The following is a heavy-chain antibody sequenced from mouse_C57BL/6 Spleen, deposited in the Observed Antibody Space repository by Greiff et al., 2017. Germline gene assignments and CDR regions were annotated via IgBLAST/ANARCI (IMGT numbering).Heavy chain of an antibody. CDR3: ARVGYDSPFAY. D-gene: IGHD2-2*01. J-gene: IGHJ3*01. CDR1: GYTFTSYW. Sequence: VQLQQPGAELVKPGASVKLSCKASGYTFTSYWMQWVKPRPGQGLEWIGEIDPSDSYTNYNQKFKGKATLTVDTSSSTAYMQLSSLTSEDSADYDCARVGYDSPFAYWGQGTRVTVSA. V-gene: IGHV1-50*01. CDR2: IDPSDSYT.